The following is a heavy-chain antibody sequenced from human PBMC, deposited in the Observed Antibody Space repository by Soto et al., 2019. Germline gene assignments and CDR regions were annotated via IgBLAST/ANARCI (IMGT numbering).Heavy chain of an antibody. D-gene: IGHD3-10*01. CDR3: ARDKGVYVRLLWFGESPRPGVDY. CDR2: IWYDGSNK. CDR1: GFTFSSYG. Sequence: QVQLVESGGGVVQPGRSLRLSCAASGFTFSSYGMHWVRQAPGKGLEWVAVIWYDGSNKYYADSVKGRFTISRDNSKNTLYLQMNSLRAEDTAVYYCARDKGVYVRLLWFGESPRPGVDYWGQGTLVTVSS. J-gene: IGHJ4*02. V-gene: IGHV3-33*01.